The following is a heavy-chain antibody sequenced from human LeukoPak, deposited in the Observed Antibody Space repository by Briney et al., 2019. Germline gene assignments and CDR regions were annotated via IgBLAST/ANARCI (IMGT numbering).Heavy chain of an antibody. D-gene: IGHD6-13*01. J-gene: IGHJ4*02. CDR3: ARDSIAAAGIDY. CDR2: INPNSGGT. Sequence: ASVKVSCKASGYTFTGYYMHWVRQGPGQGLEWMGWINPNSGGTNYAQKFQGRVTMTRDTSISTAYMELSRLRSDDTAVYYCARDSIAAAGIDYWGQGTLVTVSS. CDR1: GYTFTGYY. V-gene: IGHV1-2*02.